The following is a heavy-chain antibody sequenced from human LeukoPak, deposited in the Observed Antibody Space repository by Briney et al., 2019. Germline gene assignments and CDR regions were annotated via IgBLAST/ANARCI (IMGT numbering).Heavy chain of an antibody. Sequence: PGGSLRLSCAASGSTYTNYWVSWFRQAPGQGLEWVASIEQDGSERYYVDSVKGRFTISRDNAKNSLFLQLSSLRVEDTAVYYCARGSMHVYHLYTDYWGQGTLVTVSS. CDR1: GSTYTNYW. CDR3: ARGSMHVYHLYTDY. J-gene: IGHJ4*02. D-gene: IGHD3-16*01. CDR2: IEQDGSER. V-gene: IGHV3-7*01.